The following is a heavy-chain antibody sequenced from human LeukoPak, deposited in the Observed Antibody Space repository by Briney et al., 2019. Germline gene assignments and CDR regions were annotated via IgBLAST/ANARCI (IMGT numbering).Heavy chain of an antibody. D-gene: IGHD6-6*01. V-gene: IGHV3-30*02. CDR1: GFTFTSYG. Sequence: QAGGSLRLSCVVSGFTFTSYGVHWVRQAPGKGLEWVAFIRHDGSYKDYADSVKGRFTISRDNAKNSLSLQMNSLRAEDTAVYYCARGFSNIAARHSWFDPWGQGTLVTVSS. J-gene: IGHJ5*02. CDR3: ARGFSNIAARHSWFDP. CDR2: IRHDGSYK.